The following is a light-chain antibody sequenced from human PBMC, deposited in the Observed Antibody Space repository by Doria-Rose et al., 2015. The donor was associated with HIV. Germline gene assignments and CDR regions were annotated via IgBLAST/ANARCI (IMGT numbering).Light chain of an antibody. CDR3: CSYAGSDTPYV. CDR1: SSDVGGYNY. J-gene: IGLJ1*01. Sequence: QAVVTQPRSVSGSPGQSVTISCTGGSSDVGGYNYVSWYQEHPGKAPKLTMYDVSKRPSGVPDRFSGSKSGNTASLTISGLQAEDEADYYCCSYAGSDTPYVFGTGTKVTVL. V-gene: IGLV2-11*01. CDR2: DVS.